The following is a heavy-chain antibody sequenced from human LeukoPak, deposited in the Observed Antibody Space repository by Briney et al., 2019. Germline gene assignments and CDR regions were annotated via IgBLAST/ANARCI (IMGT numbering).Heavy chain of an antibody. CDR1: GFTFSSYW. CDR3: ARDHGYDSSGYAPNWYFDL. J-gene: IGHJ2*01. V-gene: IGHV3-7*01. CDR2: IKQDGSEK. D-gene: IGHD3-22*01. Sequence: GGSLRLSCAASGFTFSSYWMSWVRQAPGKGLEWVGNIKQDGSEKYYVDSVKGRFTISRDNAKNSLYLQMNSLRAEDTAVYYCARDHGYDSSGYAPNWYFDLWGRGTLVTVSS.